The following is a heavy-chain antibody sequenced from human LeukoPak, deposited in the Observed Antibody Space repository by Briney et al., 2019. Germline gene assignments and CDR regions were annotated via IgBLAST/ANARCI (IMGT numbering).Heavy chain of an antibody. Sequence: GGTLRLSCAASGFSFSSYGMHWVRQAPGEGLEWIAFIRDDGRDEYYADSVQGRFTISRDNSKNTLYLEMNSLRVEDTAFYYCAKEDAPLGGRPVNWGQGTLVTVSS. D-gene: IGHD3-16*01. J-gene: IGHJ4*02. CDR2: IRDDGRDE. CDR3: AKEDAPLGGRPVN. V-gene: IGHV3-30*02. CDR1: GFSFSSYG.